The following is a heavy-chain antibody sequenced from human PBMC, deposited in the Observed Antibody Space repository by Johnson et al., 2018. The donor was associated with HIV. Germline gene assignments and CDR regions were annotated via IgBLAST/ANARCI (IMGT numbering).Heavy chain of an antibody. Sequence: EVTLVESGGGVVRPGGSLRLSCAASGFTFDDYGMSWVRQAPGKGLEWVSGINWNGGSTGYADSVKGRFTISRDNAKNSLYLQMNSLRAEDTALYYCARVDQILDYYDSSGPIWGQGTMVAVSS. CDR3: ARVDQILDYYDSSGPI. D-gene: IGHD3-22*01. CDR1: GFTFDDYG. V-gene: IGHV3-20*04. J-gene: IGHJ3*02. CDR2: INWNGGST.